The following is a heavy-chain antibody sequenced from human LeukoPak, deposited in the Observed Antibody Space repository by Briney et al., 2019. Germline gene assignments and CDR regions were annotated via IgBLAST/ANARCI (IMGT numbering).Heavy chain of an antibody. CDR2: INESGAT. CDR3: ARGPYSYDSSGAFDI. D-gene: IGHD3-22*01. Sequence: SETLSLTCSVYGGSFNDYDWSWVRQAPGRGLQWIGEINESGATNCDPSLKSRVTISVDTSKNQFSLKLSSVTAADTAVYFCARGPYSYDSSGAFDIWGQGTMVTVSS. CDR1: GGSFNDYD. J-gene: IGHJ3*02. V-gene: IGHV4-34*01.